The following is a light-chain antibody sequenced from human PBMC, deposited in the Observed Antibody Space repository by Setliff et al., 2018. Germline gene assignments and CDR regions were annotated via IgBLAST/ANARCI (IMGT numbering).Light chain of an antibody. V-gene: IGKV3-11*01. J-gene: IGKJ5*01. CDR3: QQRSNWPVT. CDR2: DVS. Sequence: EIVLTQSPATLSLSPGERATLSCRASQSVSSYLAWYQQKPGQAPRLLIYDVSKRATGIPARFSGSGSGTDFTLTISSLDPEDFAVYYCQQRSNWPVTFGQGTRLEIK. CDR1: QSVSSY.